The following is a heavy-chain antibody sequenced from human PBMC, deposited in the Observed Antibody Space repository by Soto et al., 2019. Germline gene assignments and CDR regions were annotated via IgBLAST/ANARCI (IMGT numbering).Heavy chain of an antibody. Sequence: EVQLLESGGGLVQPGGSLRLSCAASGFTFSSYAMSWVRQAPGKGLEWVSAISGSGGSTYYADSVKGGFTTSRDNSKKTLCLQTNSLRAEDTAVYYVAKDRWGRVGFEDVWGQGTTVTVSS. CDR1: GFTFSSYA. D-gene: IGHD2-8*01. J-gene: IGHJ6*02. V-gene: IGHV3-23*01. CDR2: ISGSGGST. CDR3: AKDRWGRVGFEDV.